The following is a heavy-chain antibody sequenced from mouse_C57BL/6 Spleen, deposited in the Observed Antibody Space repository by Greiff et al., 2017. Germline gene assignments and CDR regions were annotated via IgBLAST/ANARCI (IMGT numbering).Heavy chain of an antibody. V-gene: IGHV5-16*01. J-gene: IGHJ2*01. CDR2: INYGGSST. CDR1: GFTFSDYY. Sequence: EVKVVESEGGLVQPGSSMKLSCTASGFTFSDYYMAWVRQVPKTGLEWVAHINYGGSSTYYLDALKSRFIISRDNAKNILYLQMSSLKSEDAATYYGAKLYGNYGYFDYWGQGTTLTVSS. CDR3: AKLYGNYGYFDY. D-gene: IGHD2-1*01.